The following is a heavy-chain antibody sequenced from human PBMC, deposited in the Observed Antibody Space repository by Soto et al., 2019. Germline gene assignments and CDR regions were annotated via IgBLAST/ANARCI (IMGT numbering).Heavy chain of an antibody. V-gene: IGHV1-69*13. D-gene: IGHD2-8*01. CDR2: IIPIFGTA. CDR3: ARGPYCTNGVCYPDY. J-gene: IGHJ4*02. CDR1: GGTFSSYA. Sequence: ASVKVSCKASGGTFSSYAISWVRQAPGQGPEWMGGIIPIFGTANYAQKFQGRVTITADESTSTAYMELSSLRSEDTAVYYCARGPYCTNGVCYPDYWGQGTLVTVSS.